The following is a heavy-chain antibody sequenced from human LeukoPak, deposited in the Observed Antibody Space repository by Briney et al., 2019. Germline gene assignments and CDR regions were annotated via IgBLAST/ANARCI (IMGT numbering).Heavy chain of an antibody. CDR3: ARRRDGYNFWFDP. J-gene: IGHJ5*02. CDR2: IYYSGST. D-gene: IGHD5-24*01. Sequence: SETLSLTCTVSGGSISSYYWGWIRQPPGKGLEWIGSIYYSGSTYYNPSLKSRVTISVDTSKNQFSLKLSSVTAADTAVYYCARRRDGYNFWFDPWGQGTLVTVSS. CDR1: GGSISSYY. V-gene: IGHV4-39*01.